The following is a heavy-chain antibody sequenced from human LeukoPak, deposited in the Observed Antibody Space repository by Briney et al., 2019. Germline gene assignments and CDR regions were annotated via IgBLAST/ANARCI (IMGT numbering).Heavy chain of an antibody. CDR3: ERDFHP. J-gene: IGHJ5*02. V-gene: IGHV4-61*02. CDR1: GGSINSDSDY. CDR2: IYTSGTT. Sequence: SQTLSLTCTVSGGSINSDSDYWTWVRQPAGKGPEWVGLIYTSGTTNYNPSLKSRVTISLDTSNNQFSLKLTSVTAADTAVYYCERDFHPWGQGTLVTVSS.